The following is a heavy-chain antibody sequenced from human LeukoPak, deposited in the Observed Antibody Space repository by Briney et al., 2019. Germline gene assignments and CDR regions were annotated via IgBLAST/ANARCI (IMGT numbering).Heavy chain of an antibody. CDR2: INHSGST. J-gene: IGHJ4*02. CDR3: ARAGYSGYPS. V-gene: IGHV4-34*01. Sequence: SETLSLTCAVYGGSFSGYYWSWIRQPPGKGLEWIREINHSGSTNYNPSLKSRVTISVDTSKNQFSLKLSSVTAADTAVYYCARAGYSGYPSWGQGTLVTVSS. CDR1: GGSFSGYY. D-gene: IGHD5-12*01.